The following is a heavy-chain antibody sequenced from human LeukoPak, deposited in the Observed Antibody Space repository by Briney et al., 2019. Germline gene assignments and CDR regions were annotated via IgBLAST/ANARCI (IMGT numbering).Heavy chain of an antibody. V-gene: IGHV5-10-1*01. J-gene: IGHJ4*02. CDR1: GYNFTGRW. Sequence: GESLKISCKGSGYNFTGRWISWVRQMPGKGLEWMGRLDPTDSYTNYSPSFQGHVTISADRSISTAYLQWNSLKASDIAIYYCARLRDGSVDYWGQGTLVTVSS. CDR2: LDPTDSYT. CDR3: ARLRDGSVDY.